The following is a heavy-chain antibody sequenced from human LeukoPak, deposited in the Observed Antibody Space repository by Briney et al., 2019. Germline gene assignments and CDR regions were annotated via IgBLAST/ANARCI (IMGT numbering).Heavy chain of an antibody. J-gene: IGHJ4*02. Sequence: GGSLRLSCAASGFTFDDYGMSWVRQAPGKGLEWVSDINWNGGRTGYADSVKGRFTISRDNAKKSLCLQMNSLRAEDTALYYCARGGGGRYLVYWGQGTLVTVSS. CDR1: GFTFDDYG. CDR2: INWNGGRT. CDR3: ARGGGGRYLVY. V-gene: IGHV3-20*04. D-gene: IGHD1-26*01.